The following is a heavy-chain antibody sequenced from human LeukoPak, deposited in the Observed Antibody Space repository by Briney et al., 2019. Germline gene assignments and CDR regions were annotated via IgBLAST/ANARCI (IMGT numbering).Heavy chain of an antibody. CDR3: ARDGYGGNSYFDY. CDR2: IYSGGST. Sequence: GGSLRLSSAASGFTVSSNYMSWVRQAPGKGLEWVSVIYSGGSTYYADSVKGRFTISRDNSKNTLYLQMNSLRAEDTAVYYCARDGYGGNSYFDYWGQGTLVTVSS. J-gene: IGHJ4*02. D-gene: IGHD4-23*01. CDR1: GFTVSSNY. V-gene: IGHV3-53*01.